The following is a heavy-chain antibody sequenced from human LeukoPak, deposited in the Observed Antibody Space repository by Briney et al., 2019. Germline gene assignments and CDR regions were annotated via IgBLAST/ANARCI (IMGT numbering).Heavy chain of an antibody. Sequence: PGGSLRLSCTVSGFTLSSYEMTWFRQAPGKGLEWVSSIGYGGSDTHYAASVKGRFTISRDNAKNSLYLRMNSLRAEDTAVYYCAREYMDVWGKGTTVTVSS. V-gene: IGHV3-21*01. J-gene: IGHJ6*03. CDR2: IGYGGSDT. CDR3: AREYMDV. CDR1: GFTLSSYE.